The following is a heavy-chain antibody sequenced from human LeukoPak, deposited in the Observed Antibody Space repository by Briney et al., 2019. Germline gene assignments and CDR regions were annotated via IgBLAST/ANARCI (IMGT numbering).Heavy chain of an antibody. CDR2: MNPNSGNT. CDR1: GYTFTSYD. D-gene: IGHD6-6*01. V-gene: IGHV1-8*03. J-gene: IGHJ5*02. Sequence: ASVKVSCKASGYTFTSYDINWVRQATGQGLEWMGWMNPNSGNTGYAQKFQGRVTITRNTSISTAYMELSSLRSEDTAVYYCARRKVPSIAARPFDPWGQGTLVTASS. CDR3: ARRKVPSIAARPFDP.